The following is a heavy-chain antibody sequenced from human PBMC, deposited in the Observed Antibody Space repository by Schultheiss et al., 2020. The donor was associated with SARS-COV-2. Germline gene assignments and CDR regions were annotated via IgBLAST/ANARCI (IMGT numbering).Heavy chain of an antibody. Sequence: GGSLRLSCAASGFTFISYSMNWVRQAPGKGLEWVGRIKSKTDGGTADYAAPVKGRFSISRDDSENTVFLQMNSLKTEDTAVYYCTASQGGIGAFDVWGQGTMVTVSS. CDR3: TASQGGIGAFDV. J-gene: IGHJ3*01. D-gene: IGHD1-26*01. CDR2: IKSKTDGGTA. V-gene: IGHV3-15*07. CDR1: GFTFISYS.